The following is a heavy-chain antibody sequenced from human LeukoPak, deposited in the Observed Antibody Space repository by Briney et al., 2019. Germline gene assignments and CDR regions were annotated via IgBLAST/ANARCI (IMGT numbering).Heavy chain of an antibody. V-gene: IGHV4-59*08. D-gene: IGHD6-19*01. CDR3: ARQGGWYSLYFDY. CDR2: IYYSGST. CDR1: GGSISSYY. Sequence: SETLSLTCTVSGGSISSYYWSWIRQPAGKGLEWIGYIYYSGSTNYNPSLKSRVTISVDTSKNQFSLKLSSVTAADTAVYYCARQGGWYSLYFDYWGQGTLVTVSS. J-gene: IGHJ4*02.